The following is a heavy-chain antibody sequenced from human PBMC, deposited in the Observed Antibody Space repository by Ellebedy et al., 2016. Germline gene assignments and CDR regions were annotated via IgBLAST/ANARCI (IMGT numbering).Heavy chain of an antibody. D-gene: IGHD3-3*01. CDR3: ARDGSEWSRDY. J-gene: IGHJ4*02. CDR2: IVFSGTAA. CDR1: GFPFSVTG. Sequence: GGSLRLSXAASGFPFSVTGMTWVRQAPGKGLVWVATIVFSGTAAYYSDSAKGRFIISRDNAKNSLFLQMNSLRVEDTAVYYCARDGSEWSRDYWGQGTLVTVSS. V-gene: IGHV3-21*01.